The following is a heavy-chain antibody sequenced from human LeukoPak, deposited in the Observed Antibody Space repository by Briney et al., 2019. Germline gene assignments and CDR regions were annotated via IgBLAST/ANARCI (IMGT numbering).Heavy chain of an antibody. V-gene: IGHV3-48*01. Sequence: GGSLRLSCTASGFTFSGFNMHWVRQARGKGLEGLSYISTSSRSTYYADSVKGRFTISSDNAKNTLFLDMHSLRPGDSAVYYCGRSAVRGVACDYWGQGTLLTVSS. D-gene: IGHD3-10*01. CDR3: GRSAVRGVACDY. CDR2: ISTSSRST. J-gene: IGHJ4*02. CDR1: GFTFSGFN.